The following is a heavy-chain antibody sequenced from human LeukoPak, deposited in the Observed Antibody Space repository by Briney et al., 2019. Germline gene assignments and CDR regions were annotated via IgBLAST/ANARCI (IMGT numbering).Heavy chain of an antibody. D-gene: IGHD4-17*01. CDR2: FYYSGST. Sequence: PSETLSLTCTVSGGSISSSPYYWAWIRQPPGEGLEWIGTFYYSGSTYYNPSLKSRVTISVDTSKNQFSLKLSSVTAADTAVYYCARGADYGDYIDYWGQGTLVTVSS. J-gene: IGHJ4*02. CDR1: GGSISSSPYY. V-gene: IGHV4-39*01. CDR3: ARGADYGDYIDY.